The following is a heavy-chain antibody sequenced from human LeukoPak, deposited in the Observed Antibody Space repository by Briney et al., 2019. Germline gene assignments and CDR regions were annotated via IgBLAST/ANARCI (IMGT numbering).Heavy chain of an antibody. J-gene: IGHJ4*02. V-gene: IGHV3-9*01. CDR3: ARVAPKYYYDSSSYASFDY. CDR1: GFRFDDYG. CDR2: ISWNSGTI. D-gene: IGHD3-22*01. Sequence: GGSLRLSCVASGFRFDDYGMHWVRQIPGKGLEWVSGISWNSGTIGYADSVKGRFTISRDNAKNSLYLQMNSLRAEDTAVYYCARVAPKYYYDSSSYASFDYWGQGTLVTVSS.